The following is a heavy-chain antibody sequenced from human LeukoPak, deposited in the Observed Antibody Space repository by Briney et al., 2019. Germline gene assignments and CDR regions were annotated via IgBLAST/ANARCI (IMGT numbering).Heavy chain of an antibody. V-gene: IGHV4-59*01. CDR2: IYYSGST. CDR1: GGSISSYY. J-gene: IGHJ4*02. D-gene: IGHD2-21*02. Sequence: PSETLSLTCTVSGGSISSYYWSWIRQPPGKGLEWIGYIYYSGSTNYNPSLKSRVTISVDTSKKQFSLKLSSVTAADTAVYYCARLVSAYCGGDCYSHYFDYWGQGTLVTVSS. CDR3: ARLVSAYCGGDCYSHYFDY.